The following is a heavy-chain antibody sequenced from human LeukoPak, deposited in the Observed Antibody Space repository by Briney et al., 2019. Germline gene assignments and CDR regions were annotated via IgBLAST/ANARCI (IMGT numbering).Heavy chain of an antibody. CDR3: ARFSTVTTTSDY. V-gene: IGHV4-38-2*02. D-gene: IGHD4-11*01. Sequence: PSETLSLTCTVSGYSISSGYYWGWIRQPPGKGLEWIGSIYHSGSTYYNPSLKSRVTISVDTSKNQFSLKLSSVTAADTAVYYCARFSTVTTTSDYWGQGTLVTVSS. J-gene: IGHJ4*02. CDR1: GYSISSGYY. CDR2: IYHSGST.